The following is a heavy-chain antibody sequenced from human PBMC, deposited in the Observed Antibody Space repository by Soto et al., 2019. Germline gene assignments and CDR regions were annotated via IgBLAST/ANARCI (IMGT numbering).Heavy chain of an antibody. V-gene: IGHV4-31*03. CDR1: GGSISSGGYY. J-gene: IGHJ5*02. CDR3: ARVGGINWFDP. D-gene: IGHD1-20*01. Sequence: QVQLQESGPGLVKPSQTLSLTCTVSGGSISSGGYYWSWIRQHPGKGLEWIGYIYYSGSTYYNPYLKGRVTISVDTSQTQFSLKLSSVTAADTAVYYCARVGGINWFDPWGQGTLVTVSS. CDR2: IYYSGST.